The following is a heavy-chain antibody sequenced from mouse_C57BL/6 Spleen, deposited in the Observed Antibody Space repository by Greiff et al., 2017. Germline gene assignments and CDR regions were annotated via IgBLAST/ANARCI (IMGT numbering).Heavy chain of an antibody. CDR1: GYTFTSYW. J-gene: IGHJ4*01. D-gene: IGHD1-1*01. Sequence: QVQLQQPGAELVRPGTSVKLSCKASGYTFTSYWMHWVKQRPGQGLEWIGVIDPSDSYTNYNQKFKGKATLTVDTSSSTAYMQLSSLTSEDSAVYYWSRGSSYVYYYAMDYWGQGTSVTVSS. CDR2: IDPSDSYT. CDR3: SRGSSYVYYYAMDY. V-gene: IGHV1-59*01.